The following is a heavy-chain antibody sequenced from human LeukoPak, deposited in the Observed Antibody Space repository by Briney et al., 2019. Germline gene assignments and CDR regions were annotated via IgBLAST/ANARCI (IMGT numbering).Heavy chain of an antibody. CDR1: GGSISSYY. D-gene: IGHD2-15*01. CDR2: IYYSGST. CDR3: ARVRGWREWFDP. V-gene: IGHV4-59*01. Sequence: SKTLSLTCTVSGGSISSYYWSWIRQPPGKGLEWTGYIYYSGSTNYNPSLKSRVTISVDTSKNQFSLKLSSVTAADTAVYYCARVRGWREWFDPWGQGTLVTVSS. J-gene: IGHJ5*02.